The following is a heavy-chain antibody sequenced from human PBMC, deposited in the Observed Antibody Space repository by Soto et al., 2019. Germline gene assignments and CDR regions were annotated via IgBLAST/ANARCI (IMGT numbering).Heavy chain of an antibody. D-gene: IGHD3-9*01. V-gene: IGHV3-74*01. CDR3: AKDYYDILTGYYGPDY. CDR1: GFTLSSRW. Sequence: PGGVLRLSCEVSGFTLSSRWMHWVRQTPGKGLVWVSRIKTDGSITNYADSVKGRFTISRDNAKNTLYLHMNSLRPEDTAVYYCAKDYYDILTGYYGPDYWGQGTLVTAPQ. J-gene: IGHJ4*02. CDR2: IKTDGSIT.